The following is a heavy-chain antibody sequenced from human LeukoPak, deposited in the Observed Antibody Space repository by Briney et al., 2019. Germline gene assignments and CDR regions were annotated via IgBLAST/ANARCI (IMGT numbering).Heavy chain of an antibody. V-gene: IGHV3-48*03. CDR2: ISSSGTTI. CDR1: GFTFSSHE. CDR3: ARVSRRFDY. D-gene: IGHD2-8*01. J-gene: IGHJ4*02. Sequence: PGGSLRLSCAASGFTFSSHEMNWVRQAPGKGLEWVSYISSSGTTIYYADSVKGRFTISRDNAKNSLYLQMNSLRAEDTAVYYCARVSRRFDYWGQGTLVTVSS.